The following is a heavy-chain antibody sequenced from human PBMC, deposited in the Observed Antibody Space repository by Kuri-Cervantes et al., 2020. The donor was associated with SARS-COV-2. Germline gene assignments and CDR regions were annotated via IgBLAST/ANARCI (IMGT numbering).Heavy chain of an antibody. CDR1: GFTFSSYA. J-gene: IGHJ6*02. CDR2: ISYDGSNK. V-gene: IGHV3-30-3*01. Sequence: GASLKISCAASGFTFSSYAMHWVRQAPGKGLEWVAVISYDGSNKYYADSVKGRFTISRDNSKNTLYLQMNSLRAEDTAVYYCARDPDYGSGSGMDVRGQGTTVTVSS. CDR3: ARDPDYGSGSGMDV. D-gene: IGHD3-10*01.